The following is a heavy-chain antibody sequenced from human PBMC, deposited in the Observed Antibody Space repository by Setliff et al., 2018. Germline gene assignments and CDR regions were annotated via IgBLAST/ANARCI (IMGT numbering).Heavy chain of an antibody. CDR2: INHSGST. CDR3: ARQRVVVGAPSWFDP. J-gene: IGHJ5*02. CDR1: GVSFSDYY. Sequence: SETLSLTCTVYGVSFSDYYWGWVRQSPGKGLDWIGEINHSGSTNYNPSLKSRVTISVDTSKNQFSLTLTSVTAADTAIYYCARQRVVVGAPSWFDPWGQGTLVTVPQ. V-gene: IGHV4-34*01. D-gene: IGHD2-15*01.